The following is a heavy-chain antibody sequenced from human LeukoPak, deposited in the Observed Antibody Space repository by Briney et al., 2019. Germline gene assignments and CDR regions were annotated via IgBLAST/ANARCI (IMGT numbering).Heavy chain of an antibody. Sequence: GGSLRLSCAASGFTFSSYSMNWVRQAPGKGLEWVSSISSSSIYIYYADPVKGRFTISKDNAKNSLYLQMNSLRAVDTAVYYCARVRKDYYYYYMDVWGKGTTVTVSS. V-gene: IGHV3-21*01. CDR2: ISSSSIYI. J-gene: IGHJ6*03. CDR3: ARVRKDYYYYYMDV. CDR1: GFTFSSYS.